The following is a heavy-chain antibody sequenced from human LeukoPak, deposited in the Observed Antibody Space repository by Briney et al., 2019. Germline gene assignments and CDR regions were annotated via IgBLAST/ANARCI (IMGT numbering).Heavy chain of an antibody. CDR3: VAAGTFDY. CDR2: INTDGSTT. Sequence: GGSLRLSCVVSGFTFSTYWMYWVRQAPGKGLVWVSRINTDGSTTNYADSVKGRFTISRDNTKNTLYLQMNTLRAEDTAVYYCVAAGTFDYWGKGPLVTVSS. J-gene: IGHJ4*02. D-gene: IGHD6-13*01. CDR1: GFTFSTYW. V-gene: IGHV3-74*01.